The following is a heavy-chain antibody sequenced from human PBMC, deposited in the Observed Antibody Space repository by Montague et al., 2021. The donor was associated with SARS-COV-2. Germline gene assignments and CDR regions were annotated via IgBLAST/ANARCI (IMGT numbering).Heavy chain of an antibody. D-gene: IGHD4-11*01. CDR2: IYHSGST. CDR3: AVNSNYYYYYGMDD. Sequence: SETLSLTCTVSGYSISSGYYWGWIRQPPGKVLDWIGWIYHSGSTYYNPSLKSRVTIAVDTSKNQFSLKLSSVTAADTAVYYCAVNSNYYYYYGMDDWGQGTTVTVSS. J-gene: IGHJ6*02. V-gene: IGHV4-38-2*02. CDR1: GYSISSGYY.